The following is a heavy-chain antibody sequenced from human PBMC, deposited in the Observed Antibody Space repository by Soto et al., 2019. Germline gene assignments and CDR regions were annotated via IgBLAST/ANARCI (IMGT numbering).Heavy chain of an antibody. CDR2: ISAYNGNT. CDR1: GYTFTSYG. Sequence: QVPLVQSGAEVKKPGASVKVSCKASGYTFTSYGISWVRQAPGQGLEWMGWISAYNGNTNYAQKLQGRVTMTTDTSTSTAYMELRSLRSDDTAVYYCARDKLLWFGELFNGMDVWGQGTTVTVSS. V-gene: IGHV1-18*01. CDR3: ARDKLLWFGELFNGMDV. J-gene: IGHJ6*02. D-gene: IGHD3-10*01.